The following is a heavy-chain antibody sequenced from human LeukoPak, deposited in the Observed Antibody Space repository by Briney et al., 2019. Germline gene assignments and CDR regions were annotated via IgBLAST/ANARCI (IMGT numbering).Heavy chain of an antibody. Sequence: PGRSLRLSCAASGFTFSSYAMHWVRQAPGKGLEWVAVISYDGSNKYYADSVKGRFTISRDNSKNTLYLRVNSLRAEDTAVYFCAKELTTERTPGVDSWGQGTLVTVSS. J-gene: IGHJ4*02. CDR2: ISYDGSNK. CDR1: GFTFSSYA. D-gene: IGHD4-17*01. V-gene: IGHV3-30-3*01. CDR3: AKELTTERTPGVDS.